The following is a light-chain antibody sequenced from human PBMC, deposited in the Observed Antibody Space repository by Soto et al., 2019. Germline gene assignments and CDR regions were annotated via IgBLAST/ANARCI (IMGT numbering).Light chain of an antibody. J-gene: IGLJ1*01. CDR1: ISNIGNNY. CDR3: AAWDDTVRSYV. CDR2: RND. V-gene: IGLV1-47*01. Sequence: QSVLTQPSSVSGTPGQGVTISSSGSISNIGNNYVYWFQQLPGTAPKVLSNRNDQRPSGVPDRFSGSKSGTSASLAISGLRSEDEAAYYCAAWDDTVRSYVFGTGTKVTVL.